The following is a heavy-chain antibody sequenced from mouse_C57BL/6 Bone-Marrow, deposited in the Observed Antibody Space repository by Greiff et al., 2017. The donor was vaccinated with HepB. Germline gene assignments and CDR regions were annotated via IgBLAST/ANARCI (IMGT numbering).Heavy chain of an antibody. D-gene: IGHD2-3*01. V-gene: IGHV1-61*01. CDR1: GYTFTSYW. CDR2: IYPSDSET. CDR3: ARNGYCVYWYFDV. Sequence: QVQLQQPGAELVRPGSSVKLSCKASGYTFTSYWMDWVKQRPGQGLEWIGNIYPSDSETHYNQKFKDKATLTVDKSSSTAYMQLSSLTSEDSAVDYCARNGYCVYWYFDVWGTGTTVTVSS. J-gene: IGHJ1*03.